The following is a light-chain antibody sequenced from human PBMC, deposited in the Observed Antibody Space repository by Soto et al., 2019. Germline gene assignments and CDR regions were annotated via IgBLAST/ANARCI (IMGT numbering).Light chain of an antibody. V-gene: IGKV3-11*01. Sequence: DIVLTQSPATLPLSPGERATLSCRASQSVSIYLAWYQQKPGQAPRLLIYDASSRATDIPARFTGSGSGTDFTLTISSLEPEDFAVYYCQQRSSWPWTFGQGTKVEIK. CDR3: QQRSSWPWT. CDR2: DAS. J-gene: IGKJ1*01. CDR1: QSVSIY.